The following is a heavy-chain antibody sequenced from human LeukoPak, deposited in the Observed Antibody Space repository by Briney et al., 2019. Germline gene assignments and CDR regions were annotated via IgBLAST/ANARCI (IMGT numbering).Heavy chain of an antibody. CDR1: GGSISSYY. CDR2: IYYSGST. CDR3: ARDRRGYSYGSFDY. D-gene: IGHD5-18*01. Sequence: PSETLSLTCTVSGGSISSYYWSWIRQPPGKGLEWIGYIYYSGSTNYNPSLKSRVTISVDTSKNQFSLKLSSVTAADTAVYYCARDRRGYSYGSFDYWGQGTLVTVSS. V-gene: IGHV4-59*08. J-gene: IGHJ4*02.